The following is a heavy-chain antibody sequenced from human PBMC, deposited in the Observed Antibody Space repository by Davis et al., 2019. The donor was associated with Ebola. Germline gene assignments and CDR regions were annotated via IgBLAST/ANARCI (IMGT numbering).Heavy chain of an antibody. D-gene: IGHD1-26*01. J-gene: IGHJ3*02. CDR2: LGTSADT. CDR1: GFVFRNYV. V-gene: IGHV3-23*01. Sequence: GGSLRLSCAASGFVFRNYVMSWARQAPGKGLEWVSTLGTSADTYYADSVKGRFTISRDKSKNTLYLQMNGLRVEDTAIYYCAKDTSNIWFDIWGQGTNVTVSS. CDR3: AKDTSNIWFDI.